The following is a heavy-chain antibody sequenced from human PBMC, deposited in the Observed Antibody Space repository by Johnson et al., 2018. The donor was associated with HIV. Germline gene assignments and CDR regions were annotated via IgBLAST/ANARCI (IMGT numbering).Heavy chain of an antibody. J-gene: IGHJ3*01. V-gene: IGHV3-66*03. CDR3: AKDKFMFLDNPVDAFDV. Sequence: VQLVESGGGLIQPGGSLRLSCAASGFTVSSNYMSWVRQAPGKGLEWVSVIYGGGSGGSTYYVDSVKGRFTISRDNSKNTLYLQMNSLRPDDTGVYYCAKDKFMFLDNPVDAFDVWGQGTMVTFSS. CDR1: GFTVSSNY. CDR2: IYGGGSGGST. D-gene: IGHD3/OR15-3a*01.